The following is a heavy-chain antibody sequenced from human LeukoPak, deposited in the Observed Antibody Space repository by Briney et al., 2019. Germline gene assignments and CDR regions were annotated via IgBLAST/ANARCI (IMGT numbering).Heavy chain of an antibody. CDR2: ITPSVDTT. V-gene: IGHV1-46*01. CDR1: GYTFTNYL. CDR3: VREESGGYFDY. D-gene: IGHD2-8*02. J-gene: IGHJ4*02. Sequence: GASVKVSCKASGYTFTNYLLHWVRQAPVQGLEWVGRITPSVDTTNYAQKFRDRVTMTREPSTSTVYMELSSLRSEDTAVYHCVREESGGYFDYWGQGTLVTVSS.